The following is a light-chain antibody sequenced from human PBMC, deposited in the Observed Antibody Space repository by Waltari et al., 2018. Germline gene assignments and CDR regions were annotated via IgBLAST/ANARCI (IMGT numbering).Light chain of an antibody. CDR3: QQYNNWPPWT. J-gene: IGKJ1*01. CDR1: QRVSSN. CDR2: GAS. Sequence: EIVMTQSPATLSVSPGERATLSCRASQRVSSNLAWYQQKPGQAPRLLISGASTRATGIPARFSGSGSGTEFTLTISSMHSEDFAVYYCQQYNNWPPWTFGQGTKVEIK. V-gene: IGKV3-15*01.